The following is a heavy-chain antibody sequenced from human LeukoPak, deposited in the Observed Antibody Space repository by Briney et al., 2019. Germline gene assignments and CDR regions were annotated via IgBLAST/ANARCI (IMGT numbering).Heavy chain of an antibody. V-gene: IGHV4-34*01. CDR1: GGSFSGYY. CDR2: INHSGST. CDR3: ARGLWGGVVVVAATVVGSWFDP. Sequence: SETLSLTCAVYGGSFSGYYWSWIRQPPGKGLEWIGEINHSGSTNYNPSLKSRVTISVDTSKNQFSLKLSSVTAADTAVYYCARGLWGGVVVVAATVVGSWFDPWGQGTLVTVSS. D-gene: IGHD2-15*01. J-gene: IGHJ5*02.